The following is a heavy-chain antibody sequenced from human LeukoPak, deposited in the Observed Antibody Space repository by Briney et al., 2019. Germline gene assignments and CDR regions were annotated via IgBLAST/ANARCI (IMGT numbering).Heavy chain of an antibody. D-gene: IGHD6-13*01. J-gene: IGHJ3*02. CDR1: GGSISSYY. V-gene: IGHV4-59*01. Sequence: PSETLSLTCTVSGGSISSYYWSWIRQPPGKGLEWIGYIYYSGSTNYNPSLKSRATISVDTSKNQFSLKLSSVTAADTAVYYCARHSSSWPNDAFDIWGQGTMVTVSS. CDR2: IYYSGST. CDR3: ARHSSSWPNDAFDI.